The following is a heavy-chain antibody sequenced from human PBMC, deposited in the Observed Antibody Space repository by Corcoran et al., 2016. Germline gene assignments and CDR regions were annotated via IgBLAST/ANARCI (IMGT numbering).Heavy chain of an antibody. J-gene: IGHJ5*02. CDR3: ARAWDNDYSNYLRFDP. Sequence: QLQLQESGPGLVKPSETLSLTCTVSGGSISSSSYYWGWIRQPPGKGLEWIGSIYYSGSTYYNPSLKSRVTISVDTSKNQFSLKLSSVTAAATAVYYCARAWDNDYSNYLRFDPWGQGTLVTVSS. D-gene: IGHD4-4*01. CDR2: IYYSGST. V-gene: IGHV4-39*07. CDR1: GGSISSSSYY.